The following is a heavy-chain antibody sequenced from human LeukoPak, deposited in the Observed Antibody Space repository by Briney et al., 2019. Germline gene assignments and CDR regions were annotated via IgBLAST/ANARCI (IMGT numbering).Heavy chain of an antibody. CDR3: ARDFGNDIVATTFDY. D-gene: IGHD5-12*01. Sequence: PGGSLRLSCAASGFTFSSYGMSWVRQAPGKGLEWVANIKQDGSEKYYVDSVKGRFTISRDNAKNSLYLQMNSLRAEDTAVYYCARDFGNDIVATTFDYWGQGTLVTVSS. CDR2: IKQDGSEK. J-gene: IGHJ4*02. CDR1: GFTFSSYG. V-gene: IGHV3-7*01.